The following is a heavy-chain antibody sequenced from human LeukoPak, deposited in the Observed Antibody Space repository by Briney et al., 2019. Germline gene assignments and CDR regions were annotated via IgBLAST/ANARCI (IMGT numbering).Heavy chain of an antibody. CDR1: GFTFSSYA. Sequence: TGGSLRLSCAASGFTFSSYAMSWVRQAPGKGLEWVSAISGSGDSTYYADSVKGRFTISRDNSKNTLYLQLNSLRAEDTAVYYCAKGGTGWYGNWFDPWGQGTLVTVSS. V-gene: IGHV3-23*01. CDR3: AKGGTGWYGNWFDP. J-gene: IGHJ5*02. CDR2: ISGSGDST. D-gene: IGHD6-19*01.